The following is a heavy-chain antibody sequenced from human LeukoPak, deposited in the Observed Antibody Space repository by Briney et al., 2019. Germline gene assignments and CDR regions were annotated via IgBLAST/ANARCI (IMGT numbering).Heavy chain of an antibody. Sequence: GGSLRLSCAASGFTLSDSGMNWVRQPPGKGLEWVSGVSSDGRAYYGESVKGRFTVSRDNFKNTLNLQMNNLRAEDTARYYCARSSLGRGVSGFGYWGQGTVVTVSS. D-gene: IGHD3-10*01. CDR1: GFTLSDSG. CDR3: ARSSLGRGVSGFGY. CDR2: VSSDGRA. J-gene: IGHJ4*02. V-gene: IGHV3-23*01.